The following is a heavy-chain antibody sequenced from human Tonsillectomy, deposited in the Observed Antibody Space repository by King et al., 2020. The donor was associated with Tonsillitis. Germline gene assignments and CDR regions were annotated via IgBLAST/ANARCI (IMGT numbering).Heavy chain of an antibody. CDR2: IVVGRDYT. J-gene: IGHJ3*02. CDR1: GFSFSTSS. Sequence: QLVQSGPEVRKPGTSVKVSCKASGFSFSTSSIQWVRQARGLRPEWIGWIVVGRDYTNCAQSFQDRVTITRDMSTSTAYMELSSLRSEDTAVYYCAADSGPGGYAFHMWGQGTMVTVSS. V-gene: IGHV1-58*02. CDR3: AADSGPGGYAFHM. D-gene: IGHD1-26*01.